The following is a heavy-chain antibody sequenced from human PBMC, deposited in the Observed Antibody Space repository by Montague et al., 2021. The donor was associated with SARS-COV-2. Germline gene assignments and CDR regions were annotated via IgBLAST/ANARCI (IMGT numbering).Heavy chain of an antibody. CDR2: IYYTGST. CDR1: GGSISSSSHY. J-gene: IGHJ6*02. D-gene: IGHD2-2*02. V-gene: IGHV4-39*07. Sequence: SETLSLTCTVSGGSISSSSHYWGWIRQAPGKGLEWIGSIYYTGSTYYNPSLKSRVTISVDTSKNQFSLKLNSVTAADTAVYYCARDPTRQPLLYPIWDYYYGMDVWGQGTTVTVSS. CDR3: ARDPTRQPLLYPIWDYYYGMDV.